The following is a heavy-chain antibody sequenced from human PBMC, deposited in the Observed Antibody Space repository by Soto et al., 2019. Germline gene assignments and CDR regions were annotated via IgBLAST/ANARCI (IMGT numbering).Heavy chain of an antibody. Sequence: EVQLLESGGSLVQPGGSLRLSCAASGFTFSNYAMTWVRQAPGKGLEWVSVITGSGGGTYFVDSVKGRFTISRDNSKNTVYLQMNSLRAEDTAVYYCAKRPLTAAGFDYWGQGTLVTASS. V-gene: IGHV3-23*01. J-gene: IGHJ4*02. CDR2: ITGSGGGT. CDR1: GFTFSNYA. CDR3: AKRPLTAAGFDY. D-gene: IGHD6-13*01.